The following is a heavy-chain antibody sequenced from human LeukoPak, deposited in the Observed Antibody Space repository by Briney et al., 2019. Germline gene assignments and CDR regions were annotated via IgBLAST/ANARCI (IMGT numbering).Heavy chain of an antibody. CDR3: AKVSYGGGVTLYYFDY. V-gene: IGHV3-30*18. Sequence: GGSLRLSCAASGFTFSSYGMHWVRQAPGKGLEWVAVISYDGSNKYYADSVKGRFTISRDNSKNTLYLQMNSLRAEDTAVYYCAKVSYGGGVTLYYFDYWGQGTLVTVSS. J-gene: IGHJ4*02. CDR1: GFTFSSYG. CDR2: ISYDGSNK. D-gene: IGHD4/OR15-4a*01.